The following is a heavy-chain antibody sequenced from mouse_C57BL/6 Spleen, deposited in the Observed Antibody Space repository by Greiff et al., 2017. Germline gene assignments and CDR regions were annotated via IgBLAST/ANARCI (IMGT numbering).Heavy chain of an antibody. CDR3: ARSSSYGYWYFDV. J-gene: IGHJ1*03. Sequence: QVQLQQPGAELVMPGASVKLSCKASGYTFTSYWMHWVKQRPGQGLEWIGEIDPSDSYTNYNQKFKGKSTLTVDKSSSTAYMQLSSLTSEDSAVYYWARSSSYGYWYFDVWGTGTTVTVSS. V-gene: IGHV1-69*01. CDR1: GYTFTSYW. CDR2: IDPSDSYT. D-gene: IGHD1-1*01.